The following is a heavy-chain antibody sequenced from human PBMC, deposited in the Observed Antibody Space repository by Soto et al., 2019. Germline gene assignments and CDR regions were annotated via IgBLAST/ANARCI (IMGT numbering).Heavy chain of an antibody. CDR3: VKDGIARNSVWDPFDV. CDR2: IGGPGTDT. D-gene: IGHD4-4*01. CDR1: RFIFSDYA. Sequence: EAQLLESGGGLVQPGGSLRLSCEASRFIFSDYAMTWVRQAPGKGLEWVSSIGGPGTDTYYADYVKGRFIISRDNSRDKLYLQMNSLRDDDTAIYYCVKDGIARNSVWDPFDVWGQGTMVTVSS. V-gene: IGHV3-23*01. J-gene: IGHJ3*01.